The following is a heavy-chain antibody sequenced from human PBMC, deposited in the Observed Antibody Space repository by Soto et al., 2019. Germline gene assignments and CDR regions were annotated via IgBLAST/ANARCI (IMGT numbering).Heavy chain of an antibody. CDR3: ARGLVVPAAKWNNWFDP. CDR2: IKQDGSEK. D-gene: IGHD2-2*01. Sequence: GGSLRLSCAASGFTFSSYWMSWVRQAPGKGLEWVANIKQDGSEKYYVDSVKGRFTISRDNAKNSLYLQMNSLRAEDTAVYYCARGLVVPAAKWNNWFDPWGQGTLVTVSS. V-gene: IGHV3-7*01. CDR1: GFTFSSYW. J-gene: IGHJ5*02.